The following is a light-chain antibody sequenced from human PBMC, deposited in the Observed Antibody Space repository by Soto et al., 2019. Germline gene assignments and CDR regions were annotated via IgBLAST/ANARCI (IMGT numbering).Light chain of an antibody. Sequence: QSALTQPASVSGSPGQSITISCTGTSSDVGSYNLVSWFQQHPGKAPKLMIYEGNKRPSGVSNRFSGSKSGNTASLTISGLQVEDEAEYFCGSFTTSRIWVFGGGTKLTVL. CDR3: GSFTTSRIWV. CDR2: EGN. CDR1: SSDVGSYNL. J-gene: IGLJ3*02. V-gene: IGLV2-14*02.